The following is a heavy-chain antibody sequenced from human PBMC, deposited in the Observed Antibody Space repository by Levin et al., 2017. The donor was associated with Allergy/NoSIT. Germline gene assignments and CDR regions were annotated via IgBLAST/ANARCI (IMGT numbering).Heavy chain of an antibody. D-gene: IGHD3-10*01. CDR1: GFTFSRYS. J-gene: IGHJ6*02. V-gene: IGHV3-48*01. CDR3: ARDIVAIGSGASWYYHGLDV. CDR2: ISSSSSII. Sequence: QSGGSLRLSCAASGFTFSRYSMNWVRQAPGKGLEWVSYISSSSSIIYYADSVKGRFTISRDNAKNSLYLQMNSLTADDTAVYYCARDIVAIGSGASWYYHGLDVWGLGTTVSVSS.